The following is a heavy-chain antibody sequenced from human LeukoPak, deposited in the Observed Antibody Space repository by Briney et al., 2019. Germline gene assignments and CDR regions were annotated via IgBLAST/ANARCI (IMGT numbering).Heavy chain of an antibody. D-gene: IGHD6-19*01. CDR1: GFTFDDYA. CDR3: AKDSGSSGWPPDY. V-gene: IGHV3-43D*03. Sequence: GGSLRLSCAASGFTFDDYAMHWVRQAPGKGLEWVSLISWDGGSTYYADSVKGRFTISRDNSKNSLYLQMNSLRAEDTALYYCAKDSGSSGWPPDYWGQGTLVTVSS. CDR2: ISWDGGST. J-gene: IGHJ4*02.